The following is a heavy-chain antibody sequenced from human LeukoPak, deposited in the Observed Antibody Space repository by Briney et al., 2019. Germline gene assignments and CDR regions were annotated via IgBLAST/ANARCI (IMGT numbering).Heavy chain of an antibody. D-gene: IGHD2/OR15-2a*01. V-gene: IGHV3-7*03. Sequence: GGSLRLSCAASGFALSSHWMTWVRQVPGRGPEWVANVNRDGSETYYLDSVKGRFTISKDNAKNSLYLQMNSLRAEDTALYHCARSNGMDVWGQGTTVIVSS. CDR2: VNRDGSET. CDR1: GFALSSHW. J-gene: IGHJ6*02. CDR3: ARSNGMDV.